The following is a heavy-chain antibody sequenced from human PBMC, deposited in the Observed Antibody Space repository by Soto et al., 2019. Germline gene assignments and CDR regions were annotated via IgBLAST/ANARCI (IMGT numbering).Heavy chain of an antibody. CDR1: GFTFSSYA. CDR3: ARDYLSAVDY. Sequence: QVQLVESGGGVVQPGRSLRLSCAASGFTFSSYAMHWVHQAPGKGLEWVAAISYDGSNKYYADSVKGRFTISRDNSKNTLYLQMNSLRAEDTAVYYCARDYLSAVDYWGQGTLVTVSS. D-gene: IGHD3-16*02. CDR2: ISYDGSNK. V-gene: IGHV3-30-3*01. J-gene: IGHJ4*02.